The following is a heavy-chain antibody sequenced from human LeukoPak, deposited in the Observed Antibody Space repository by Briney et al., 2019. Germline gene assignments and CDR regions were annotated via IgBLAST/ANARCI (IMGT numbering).Heavy chain of an antibody. Sequence: TGGSLRLSCAASGFTFSSYGMRWVRQAPGKGLEWVAVISYDGSNKYYADSVKGRFTISRDNSKNTLYLQMNSLRADDTAVYYCARSAVCSGGSCYHHFDYWGQGTLVTVSS. CDR1: GFTFSSYG. V-gene: IGHV3-30*03. CDR2: ISYDGSNK. CDR3: ARSAVCSGGSCYHHFDY. J-gene: IGHJ4*02. D-gene: IGHD2-15*01.